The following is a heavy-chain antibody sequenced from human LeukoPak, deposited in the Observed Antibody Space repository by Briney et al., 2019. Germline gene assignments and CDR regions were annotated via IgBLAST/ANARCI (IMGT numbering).Heavy chain of an antibody. CDR2: ISSNGGST. D-gene: IGHD3-9*01. CDR3: ARSILTAYYFDY. V-gene: IGHV3-64*01. J-gene: IGHJ4*02. CDR1: GFTVSSNS. Sequence: PGGSLRLSCTVSGFTVSSNSMSWVRQAPGKGLEYVSAISSNGGSTYYANSVKGRFTISRDNSKDTLYLQMGSLRAEDMAVYYCARSILTAYYFDYWGQGTLVTVSS.